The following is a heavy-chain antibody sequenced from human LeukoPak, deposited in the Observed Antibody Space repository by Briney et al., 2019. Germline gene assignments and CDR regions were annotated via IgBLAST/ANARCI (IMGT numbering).Heavy chain of an antibody. V-gene: IGHV3-30*04. CDR3: ARGPNSSGYSYGDY. Sequence: GGSLRLSCAASGFTFTNFAMHWVRQAPGKGLEWVTVISNDRKNKFYTDSVKGRFTISRDDSTNTLYLQMNSLRDDDTAVYYCARGPNSSGYSYGDYWGQGTLVTVSS. CDR1: GFTFTNFA. J-gene: IGHJ4*02. D-gene: IGHD1-26*01. CDR2: ISNDRKNK.